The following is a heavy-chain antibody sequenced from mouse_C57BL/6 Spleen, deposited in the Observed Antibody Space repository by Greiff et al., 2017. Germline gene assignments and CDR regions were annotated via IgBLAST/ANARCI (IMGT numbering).Heavy chain of an antibody. Sequence: GGGLVQPKGSLKLSCAASGFSFNTYAMNWVRQAPGKGLEWVARIRSKSNNYATYYADSVKDRFTISRDDSESMLYLQMNNLKTEDTAMYYCVRQGSGYVMDYWGQGTSVTVSS. V-gene: IGHV10-1*01. J-gene: IGHJ4*01. D-gene: IGHD3-2*02. CDR1: GFSFNTYA. CDR3: VRQGSGYVMDY. CDR2: IRSKSNNYAT.